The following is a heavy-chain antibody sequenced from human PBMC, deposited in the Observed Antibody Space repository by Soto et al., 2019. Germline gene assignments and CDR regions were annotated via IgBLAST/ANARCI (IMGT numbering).Heavy chain of an antibody. CDR2: MNPNSGNG. V-gene: IGHV1-8*01. Sequence: QVPLVQSGAEVKKPGASVKVSCQASGYAFSNNAMSWVRQGPGQGLEWMGWMNPNSGNGGYAQKFQGRVTMTRDTSTSTAYMELSSLTSDDTAIYYCPRMVTSGTSNWFDPWGQGTLVTVSS. D-gene: IGHD2-15*01. CDR3: PRMVTSGTSNWFDP. CDR1: GYAFSNNA. J-gene: IGHJ5*02.